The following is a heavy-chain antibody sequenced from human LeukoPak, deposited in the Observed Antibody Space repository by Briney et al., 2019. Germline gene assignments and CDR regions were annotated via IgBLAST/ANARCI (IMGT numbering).Heavy chain of an antibody. CDR1: GGSIGSSSYY. CDR2: IYYSGTT. Sequence: SETLSLTCTVSGGSIGSSSYYWGWIRQPPGKGLEWIGIIYYSGTTYYNPSLKSRVTMSVDTSKNQFSLKLSSVTAADTAVYYCARDIEYSSREGRLGNIYYYYYMDVWGKGTTVTISS. D-gene: IGHD6-13*01. J-gene: IGHJ6*03. CDR3: ARDIEYSSREGRLGNIYYYYYMDV. V-gene: IGHV4-39*07.